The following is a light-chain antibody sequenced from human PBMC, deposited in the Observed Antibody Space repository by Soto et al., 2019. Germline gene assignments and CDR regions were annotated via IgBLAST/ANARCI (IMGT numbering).Light chain of an antibody. V-gene: IGLV2-14*01. J-gene: IGLJ2*01. CDR1: SSDVGGYNY. CDR3: SSYTSISTPVV. Sequence: QSALTQPASVSGSPGQSITISCTGTSSDVGGYNYVSWYQQHPGKAPKLMIYDVSNRPSGVSNRFSGSKSGNTASLAISGRQAEDEADYCCSSYTSISTPVVFGGGTKLTVL. CDR2: DVS.